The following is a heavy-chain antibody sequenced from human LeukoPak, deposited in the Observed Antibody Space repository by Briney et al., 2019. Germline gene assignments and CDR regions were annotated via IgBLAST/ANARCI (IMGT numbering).Heavy chain of an antibody. CDR1: GGSISSYY. CDR2: IYYSGST. CDR3: ARVRSGARKSWFDT. V-gene: IGHV4-59*01. Sequence: PSETLSLTCTVSGGSISSYYWSWIRQPPGKGLEWIGYIYYSGSTNYNPSLKSRVTISVDTSKNQFSLKLSSVTAADTAVYYCARVRSGARKSWFDTWGQGTLVTVSS. D-gene: IGHD2-15*01. J-gene: IGHJ5*02.